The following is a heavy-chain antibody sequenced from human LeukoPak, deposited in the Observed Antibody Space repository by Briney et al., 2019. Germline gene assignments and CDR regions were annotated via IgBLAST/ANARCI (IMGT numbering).Heavy chain of an antibody. J-gene: IGHJ4*02. V-gene: IGHV3-23*01. Sequence: PGGSLRLSREASGLTFSSYGMSWVRQAPGKGLQWVSAITGGGGTTYYADSVKGRFTISRDNSKNMLYLQMNSLRAEDTAVYYCAKMQGYFDYWGQGTLVPVSS. CDR2: ITGGGGTT. CDR3: AKMQGYFDY. CDR1: GLTFSSYG.